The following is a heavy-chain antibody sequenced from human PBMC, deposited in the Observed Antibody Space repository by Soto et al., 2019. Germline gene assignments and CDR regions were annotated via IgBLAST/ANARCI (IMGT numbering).Heavy chain of an antibody. J-gene: IGHJ4*02. CDR2: ISYDGSNK. D-gene: IGHD3-10*01. V-gene: IGHV3-30*18. Sequence: PGGSLRLSCAASGFTLSSYGMHWVRQAPGKGLEWVAVISYDGSNKYYADSVKGRFTISRDNSKNTLYLQMNSLRAEDTAVYYCAKDPLPTMVRGVIVDYWGQGTLVTAPQ. CDR3: AKDPLPTMVRGVIVDY. CDR1: GFTLSSYG.